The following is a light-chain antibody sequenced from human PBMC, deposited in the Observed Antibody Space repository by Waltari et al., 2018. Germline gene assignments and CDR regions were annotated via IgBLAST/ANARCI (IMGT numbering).Light chain of an antibody. CDR3: QQYNTYSS. Sequence: DIQMTQSPSTLSASVGDRVTITCRASQSISNYLAWYQQKPGKAPNLLIYKASILKSGVSSRFSGRGSGTQFTLTISSLQPGDFATYFCQQYNTYSSFGQGTKLEIK. CDR2: KAS. CDR1: QSISNY. J-gene: IGKJ2*01. V-gene: IGKV1-5*03.